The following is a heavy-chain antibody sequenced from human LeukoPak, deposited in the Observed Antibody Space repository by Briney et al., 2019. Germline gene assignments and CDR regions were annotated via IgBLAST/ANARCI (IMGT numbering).Heavy chain of an antibody. Sequence: ASVKVSCKTSGYTFTNYYVHWVRQAPGQGLEWMGYIVPDSGGADYDQKFQGRVTMTRDTSISTAYMELSRLRSDDTAVYYCARGDHYDVLTGFQTPSHLSDYWGQGTLVTVSS. J-gene: IGHJ4*02. D-gene: IGHD3-9*01. CDR1: GYTFTNYY. V-gene: IGHV1-2*02. CDR3: ARGDHYDVLTGFQTPSHLSDY. CDR2: IVPDSGGA.